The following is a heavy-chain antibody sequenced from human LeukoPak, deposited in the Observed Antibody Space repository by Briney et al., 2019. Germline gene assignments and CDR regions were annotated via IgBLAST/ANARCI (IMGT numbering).Heavy chain of an antibody. Sequence: GASVKVSCKASGYTFTSYGISWVRQAPGQGLEWMGWISAYNGNTNYAQKLQGRVTMTTDTSTSTAYMELRSLRSDDTAVYYCARDQPFWSGYYVGYWGQGTLVTVSS. CDR2: ISAYNGNT. CDR1: GYTFTSYG. V-gene: IGHV1-18*01. J-gene: IGHJ4*02. D-gene: IGHD3-3*01. CDR3: ARDQPFWSGYYVGY.